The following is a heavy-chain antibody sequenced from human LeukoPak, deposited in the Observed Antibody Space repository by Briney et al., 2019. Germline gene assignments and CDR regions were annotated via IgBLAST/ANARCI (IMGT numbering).Heavy chain of an antibody. CDR3: AGDGALDSPNWFDP. J-gene: IGHJ5*02. Sequence: SVKVSCTASGGTFSSYAISWVRQAPGQGLEWMGRIIPILGIANYAQTFQGRVTITADKSTSTAYMELSSLRSEDTAVYYCAGDGALDSPNWFDPWGQGTLVTVSS. CDR2: IIPILGIA. D-gene: IGHD3-22*01. CDR1: GGTFSSYA. V-gene: IGHV1-69*04.